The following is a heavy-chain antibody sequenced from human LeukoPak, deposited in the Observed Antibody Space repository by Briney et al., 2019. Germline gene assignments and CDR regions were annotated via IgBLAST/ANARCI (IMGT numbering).Heavy chain of an antibody. CDR2: ISSSSSYI. V-gene: IGHV3-21*01. D-gene: IGHD3-16*01. CDR1: GFTFSSYS. Sequence: PGGSLRLSCAASGFTFSSYSMNWVRQAPGKGPEWVSSISSSSSYIYYADSVKGRFTISRDNSKNTLYLQMNSLRAEDTAVYYCARGGVMAFDYWGQGTLVTVSS. CDR3: ARGGVMAFDY. J-gene: IGHJ4*02.